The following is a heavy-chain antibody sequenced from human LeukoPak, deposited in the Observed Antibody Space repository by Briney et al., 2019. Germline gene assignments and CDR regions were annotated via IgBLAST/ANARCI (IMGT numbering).Heavy chain of an antibody. V-gene: IGHV3-9*01. CDR1: GFTFDDYA. J-gene: IGHJ4*02. CDR3: AKEGEFGYSRTYYFDY. D-gene: IGHD5-12*01. Sequence: AGGSLRLSCAASGFTFDDYAMHWVRQAPGKGLEWVSGISWNSGSIGYADSVKGRFTISRDNAKNSLYLQMNSLRAEDTALYYCAKEGEFGYSRTYYFDYWGQGTLVTVSS. CDR2: ISWNSGSI.